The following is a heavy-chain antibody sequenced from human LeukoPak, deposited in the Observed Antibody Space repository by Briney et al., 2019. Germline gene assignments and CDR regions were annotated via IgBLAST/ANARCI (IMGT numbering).Heavy chain of an antibody. J-gene: IGHJ4*02. CDR2: VSSGASST. V-gene: IGHV3-23*01. Sequence: QTGGSLRLSCAASRFTFSTYAMSWVRQAPGKGLEWVSAVSSGASSTYYADSVRGRFTISRDNSKNTLYLQMNSLSADDTAVYYCAKDARGSEGFWGQGTLVTVSS. D-gene: IGHD3-10*01. CDR3: AKDARGSEGF. CDR1: RFTFSTYA.